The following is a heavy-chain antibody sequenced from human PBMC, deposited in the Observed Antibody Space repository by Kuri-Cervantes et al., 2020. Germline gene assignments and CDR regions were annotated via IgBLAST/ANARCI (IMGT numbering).Heavy chain of an antibody. D-gene: IGHD2-2*02. Sequence: SQTPSLLCAISGDSVSSNSAAWNWIRQSPSRGLEWLGRTYYRSKWYNDYAVSVKSRITINPDTSKNQFYLQLNSVTPEDTAVYYCATRAYPDYYMDVWGKGTTATVSS. V-gene: IGHV6-1*01. CDR1: GDSVSSNSAA. J-gene: IGHJ6*03. CDR3: ATRAYPDYYMDV. CDR2: TYYRSKWYN.